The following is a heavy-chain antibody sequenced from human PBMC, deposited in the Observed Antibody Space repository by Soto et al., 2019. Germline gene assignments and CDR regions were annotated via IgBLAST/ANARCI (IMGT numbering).Heavy chain of an antibody. J-gene: IGHJ1*01. V-gene: IGHV4-31*03. CDR1: GDSISTEGYY. CDR3: ARSRSYYVEDFQK. CDR2: IYYSGLT. D-gene: IGHD1-26*01. Sequence: TLSLTCSVSGDSISTEGYYWSWIRQHPGKGLEWIGYIYYSGLTSYNPSLKSRVTISRTTSKNQFYLKLSSVTAADTAVYYCARSRSYYVEDFQKWGQGTLVTVSS.